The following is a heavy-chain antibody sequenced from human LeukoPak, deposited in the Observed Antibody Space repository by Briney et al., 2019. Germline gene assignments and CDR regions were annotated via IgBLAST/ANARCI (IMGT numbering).Heavy chain of an antibody. J-gene: IGHJ4*02. D-gene: IGHD6-13*01. CDR2: IYYSGST. Sequence: SETLSLTCTVSDGSISSYYWSWIRQPPGKGLEWFGYIYYSGSTNYNPSLKSRVTISVDTSKNQFSLTLSSVTAADTAVYYCASWYSSNWYYFDYWGQGTLVTVYS. V-gene: IGHV4-59*08. CDR1: DGSISSYY. CDR3: ASWYSSNWYYFDY.